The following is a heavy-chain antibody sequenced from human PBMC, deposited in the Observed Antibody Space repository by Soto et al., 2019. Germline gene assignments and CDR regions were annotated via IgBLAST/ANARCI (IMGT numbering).Heavy chain of an antibody. CDR3: ARDRGGYVFDY. CDR2: IWYDGSNK. CDR1: GFTFSSYG. D-gene: IGHD5-12*01. V-gene: IGHV3-33*01. Sequence: QVQLVESGGGVVQPGRSLRLSCAASGFTFSSYGMHWVRQAPGKGLEWVAVIWYDGSNKYYADSVKGRFTISRDNSKNTLYLQMNSLRAEDTAVYYCARDRGGYVFDYWGQGTLVTVSS. J-gene: IGHJ4*02.